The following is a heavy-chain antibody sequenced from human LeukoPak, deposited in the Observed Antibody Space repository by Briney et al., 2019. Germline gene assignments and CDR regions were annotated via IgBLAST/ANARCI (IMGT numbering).Heavy chain of an antibody. J-gene: IGHJ4*02. D-gene: IGHD3-22*01. Sequence: GGSLRPSCAASGFTFTSYAMSWVRQAPGKGLEWVSAISGSGGSTYYADSVKGRFTISRDNSKNTLYLQMNSLRAEDTAVYYCATALYYYDSSGSYYFDYWGQGTLVPVSS. CDR2: ISGSGGST. CDR3: ATALYYYDSSGSYYFDY. CDR1: GFTFTSYA. V-gene: IGHV3-23*01.